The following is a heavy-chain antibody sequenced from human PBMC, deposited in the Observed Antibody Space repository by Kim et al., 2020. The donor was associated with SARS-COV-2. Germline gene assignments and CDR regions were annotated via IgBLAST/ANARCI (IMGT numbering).Heavy chain of an antibody. CDR2: ISYDGSNK. CDR3: ARVSHPYYYGSGTPPGGMDV. J-gene: IGHJ6*02. CDR1: GFTFSTYG. D-gene: IGHD3-10*01. Sequence: GGSLRLSCAASGFTFSTYGMHWVRQAPGKGLEWVAVISYDGSNKYYADSVKGRFTISRDNSKNTLYLQMNTLRAEDTAVYYCARVSHPYYYGSGTPPGGMDVWGQGTTVTVSS. V-gene: IGHV3-33*05.